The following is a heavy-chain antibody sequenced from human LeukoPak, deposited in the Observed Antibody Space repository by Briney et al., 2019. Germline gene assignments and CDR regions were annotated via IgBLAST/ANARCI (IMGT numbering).Heavy chain of an antibody. J-gene: IGHJ5*02. CDR3: AKQFVDV. V-gene: IGHV3-23*01. CDR1: GFTFSSYA. Sequence: GGSLRLSCAASGFTFSSYAMSWVRQAPGKGLEWVSGISGSGGTTYYADSVKGRFAISRDDSRNTLYLQMNSLRAEDTAVYYCAKQFVDVWGQGTLVTVSS. D-gene: IGHD3-10*01. CDR2: ISGSGGTT.